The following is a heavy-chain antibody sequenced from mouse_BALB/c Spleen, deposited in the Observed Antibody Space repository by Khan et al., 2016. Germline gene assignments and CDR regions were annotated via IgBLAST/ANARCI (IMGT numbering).Heavy chain of an antibody. CDR2: INTYTGEP. CDR3: ARYRYYYGSSKYCDV. V-gene: IGHV9-3-1*01. D-gene: IGHD1-1*01. CDR1: GYTFTNYG. Sequence: QIQLVQSGPELKKPGETVKISCKASGYTFTNYGMNWVKQAPGKDLKWMGWINTYTGEPTYADDFKGRFAFSLETSASTAYLQINNLRNEDTATXFCARYRYYYGSSKYCDVWGGGTTVTVSS. J-gene: IGHJ1*01.